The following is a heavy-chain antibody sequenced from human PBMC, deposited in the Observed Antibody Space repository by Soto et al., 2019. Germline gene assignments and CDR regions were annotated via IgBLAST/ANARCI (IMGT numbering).Heavy chain of an antibody. CDR1: GDSMTRHY. D-gene: IGHD6-6*01. V-gene: IGHV4-59*11. J-gene: IGHJ4*02. CDR3: ARTARILDS. CDR2: VYYTGIT. Sequence: SETLSLTCTVSGDSMTRHYWSWVRQPPGKGLECIGYVYYTGITNVNPSLKSRVTVSMDTSKNQSSLKMRSVTAADTAIYYCARTARILDSWGQGLLVTVSS.